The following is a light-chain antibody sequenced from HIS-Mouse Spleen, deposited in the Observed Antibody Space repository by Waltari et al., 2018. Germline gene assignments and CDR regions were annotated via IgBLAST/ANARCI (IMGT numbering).Light chain of an antibody. CDR1: QSISSY. CDR2: AAS. J-gene: IGKJ1*01. Sequence: DIQMTQSPSSLSASVGDRVTLTCRPSQSISSYLNWYQQKPGKAPTLLIYAASSLQSGVPSRFSGSGSGTDFTLTISSLQPEDFATYYCQQSYSTPGTFGQGTKV. CDR3: QQSYSTPGT. V-gene: IGKV1-39*01.